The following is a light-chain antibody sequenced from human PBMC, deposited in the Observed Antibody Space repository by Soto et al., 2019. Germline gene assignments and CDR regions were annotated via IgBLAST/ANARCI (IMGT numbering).Light chain of an antibody. Sequence: QSALTQPASVSGSPGQSITISCTGNNKDIGLHDFVSWHQQHPGKAPKFIIYGISNRPSGVSNRFSGSKSGNTASLTNSGLHVDDEAHYYCSSYTSTFTWVFGGGTKLTVL. CDR2: GIS. J-gene: IGLJ3*02. CDR1: NKDIGLHDF. CDR3: SSYTSTFTWV. V-gene: IGLV2-14*01.